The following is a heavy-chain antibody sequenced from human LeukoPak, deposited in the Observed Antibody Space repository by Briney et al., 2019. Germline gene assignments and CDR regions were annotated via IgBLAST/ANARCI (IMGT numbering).Heavy chain of an antibody. V-gene: IGHV3-15*01. D-gene: IGHD3-10*01. CDR3: TLIQGWGSGSYYRDF. CDR1: GFSISNDW. J-gene: IGHJ4*02. CDR2: VKSRSAGETT. Sequence: PGGSLRLSCAASGFSISNDWMSWVRQAPGKGLEWVARVKSRSAGETTDYAAPVKGRFTISRDDSKNTLYLQMNSLKTEDTAVYYCTLIQGWGSGSYYRDFWGQGTLSPSPQ.